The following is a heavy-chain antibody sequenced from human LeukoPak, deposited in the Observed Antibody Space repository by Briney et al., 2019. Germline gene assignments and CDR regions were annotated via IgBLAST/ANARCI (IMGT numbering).Heavy chain of an antibody. Sequence: PGGSLRLSCVASGFNFGSFGMHWVRQAPGKGPEWVALIWANGSNRCYVDSVRGRFTISRDNSKNTLYLQMSHLRGEDTAVYFCAKVGQVPATLPDYYYMDVWGNGTTVTVSS. V-gene: IGHV3-33*03. D-gene: IGHD2-2*02. CDR2: IWANGSNR. CDR3: AKVGQVPATLPDYYYMDV. CDR1: GFNFGSFG. J-gene: IGHJ6*03.